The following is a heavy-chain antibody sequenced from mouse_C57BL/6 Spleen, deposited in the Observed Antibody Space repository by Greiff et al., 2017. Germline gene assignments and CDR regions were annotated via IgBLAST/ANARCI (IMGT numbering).Heavy chain of an antibody. CDR2: INPNCGTT. V-gene: IGHV1-39*01. Sequence: LVESGPELVKPGASVKISCKASGYSFTDYNMNWVKQSNGKSLEWIGVINPNCGTTSYNQKFKGKATLTVDQSSSTAYMQLNSLTSEDSAVYYCARGYDYDYAMDYWGQGTSVTVSS. CDR1: GYSFTDYN. CDR3: ARGYDYDYAMDY. D-gene: IGHD2-4*01. J-gene: IGHJ4*01.